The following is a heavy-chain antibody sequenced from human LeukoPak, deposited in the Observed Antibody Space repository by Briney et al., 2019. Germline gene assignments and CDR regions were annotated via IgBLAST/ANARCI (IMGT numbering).Heavy chain of an antibody. D-gene: IGHD6-6*01. CDR2: IRSKAYGGTT. V-gene: IGHV3-49*03. Sequence: GGSLRLSCTASGFTFGDYAMSWFRQAPGKGLEGVGFIRSKAYGGTTEYAASVKGRFTISRDDSKSIAYLQMTSLNTEDTAVYYCTRDLPDHSSSSIWGQGTLVTVSS. J-gene: IGHJ4*02. CDR1: GFTFGDYA. CDR3: TRDLPDHSSSSI.